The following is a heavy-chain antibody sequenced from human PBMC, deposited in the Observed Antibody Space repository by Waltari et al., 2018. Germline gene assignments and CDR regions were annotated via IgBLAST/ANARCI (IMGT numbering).Heavy chain of an antibody. CDR1: GFTVSSNY. CDR3: VRDPRCSGGSCYFFDY. CDR2: IYSGGST. V-gene: IGHV3-53*01. D-gene: IGHD2-15*01. J-gene: IGHJ4*02. Sequence: EVQLVESGGGLIQPGGSLRLSCAASGFTVSSNYMSWVRQAPGKGLEWVSVIYSGGSTYYADSVKGRFTISRDNSKNTLYLQMNSLRAEDTAVYYCVRDPRCSGGSCYFFDYWGQGTLVTVSS.